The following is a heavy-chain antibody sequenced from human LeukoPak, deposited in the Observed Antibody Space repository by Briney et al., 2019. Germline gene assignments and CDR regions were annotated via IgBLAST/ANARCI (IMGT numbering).Heavy chain of an antibody. D-gene: IGHD4/OR15-4a*01. Sequence: PGRSLRLSCAASGFTFSSYGMHWVRQAPGKGLEWVAVISYDGSNKYYADSVKGRFTISRDNSKNTLYLQMNSLRAEDTAVYYCAKSASAYYYMDVWGKGTTVTVSS. CDR1: GFTFSSYG. CDR2: ISYDGSNK. J-gene: IGHJ6*03. CDR3: AKSASAYYYMDV. V-gene: IGHV3-30*18.